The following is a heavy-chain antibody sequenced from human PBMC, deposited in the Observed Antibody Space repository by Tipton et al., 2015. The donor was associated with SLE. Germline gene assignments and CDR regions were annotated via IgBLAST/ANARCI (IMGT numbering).Heavy chain of an antibody. V-gene: IGHV3-23*01. CDR2: ISTSGGST. J-gene: IGHJ4*02. D-gene: IGHD3-3*01. Sequence: SLRLSCAASGFTFSSYAMTWVRQAPGKGLEWVSAISTSGGSTYYADSVKGRFTISRDNSKNTLSLQMNSLRAEDTAVYYCVRADFWSGYYGYWGQGTLVTVSS. CDR3: VRADFWSGYYGY. CDR1: GFTFSSYA.